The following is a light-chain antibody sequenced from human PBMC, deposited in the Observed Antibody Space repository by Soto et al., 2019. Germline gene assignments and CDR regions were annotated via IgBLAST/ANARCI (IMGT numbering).Light chain of an antibody. CDR3: QQYGSSPPWT. CDR2: GAS. Sequence: IVLTQSPGTLSLSPGERATLSCRASQSVSSSYLAWYQQKPGQAPRLLIYGASSRATGIPDRFSGSGSGTDFTLTISRLEPEDFAVYYYQQYGSSPPWTFGQGTKVEIK. J-gene: IGKJ1*01. V-gene: IGKV3-20*01. CDR1: QSVSSSY.